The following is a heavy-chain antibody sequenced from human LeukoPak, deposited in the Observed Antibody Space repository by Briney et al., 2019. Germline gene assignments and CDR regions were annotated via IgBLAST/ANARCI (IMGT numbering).Heavy chain of an antibody. CDR3: ARGRRAIRRGYYYYYMDV. V-gene: IGHV4-39*07. D-gene: IGHD2-2*01. J-gene: IGHJ6*03. CDR1: GGSISSSSYY. CDR2: IYYSGST. Sequence: SETLSLTCTVSGGSISSSSYYWGWIRQPPGKGLEWIGSIYYSGSTYYNPSLKSRVTISVDTSKNQFSLKLSSVTAADTAVYYCARGRRAIRRGYYYYYMDVWGKGTTVTVSS.